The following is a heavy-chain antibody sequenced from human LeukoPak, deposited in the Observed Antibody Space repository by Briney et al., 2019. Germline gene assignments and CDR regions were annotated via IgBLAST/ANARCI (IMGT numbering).Heavy chain of an antibody. Sequence: GGSLRLSCAASGFTFSSYGMHWVRQVQGRGLEWVAVIWYDGSNKYYADSVKGRFTISRDNSKNTLYLQMNSLRAEDTAVYYCASGVADYGDYVWYYFDYWGQGTLVTVSS. CDR3: ASGVADYGDYVWYYFDY. D-gene: IGHD4-17*01. V-gene: IGHV3-33*01. CDR1: GFTFSSYG. J-gene: IGHJ4*02. CDR2: IWYDGSNK.